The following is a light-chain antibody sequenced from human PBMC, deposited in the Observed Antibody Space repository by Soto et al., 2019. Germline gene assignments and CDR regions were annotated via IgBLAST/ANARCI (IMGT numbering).Light chain of an antibody. CDR3: LQYANLPFT. CDR2: TAS. V-gene: IGKV1-33*01. J-gene: IGKJ3*01. CDR1: QDIGHS. Sequence: DIQMTQSPSSLAASVGDRVTITCQASQDIGHSVNWYQQKPGKAPQLLIYTASNLETGVPSRFSGSASGTVFPFPISHLQPEDFAPYYCLQYANLPFTFGPGTKVDI.